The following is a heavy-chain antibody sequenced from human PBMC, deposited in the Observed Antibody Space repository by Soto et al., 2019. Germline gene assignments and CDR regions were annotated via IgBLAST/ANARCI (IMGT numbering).Heavy chain of an antibody. CDR2: ISNSGTS. D-gene: IGHD3-16*02. CDR1: GGSISSYY. Sequence: SETLSLTCSVSGGSISSYYWNWIRQAPGKGLEWIGYISNSGTSYYNPSLRGRVTISADTSKNQFSLKMTSVTAADTAVYFCARERFTMTGGVITTACFDPWGPGTRVTVSS. CDR3: ARERFTMTGGVITTACFDP. J-gene: IGHJ5*02. V-gene: IGHV4-59*01.